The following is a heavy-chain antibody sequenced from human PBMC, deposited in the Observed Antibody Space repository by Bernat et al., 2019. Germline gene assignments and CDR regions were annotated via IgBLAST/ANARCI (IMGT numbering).Heavy chain of an antibody. V-gene: IGHV3-49*04. CDR3: TREKLGYNYYYMDV. J-gene: IGHJ6*03. D-gene: IGHD1-26*01. CDR1: GFTFGDYA. CDR2: IRSKAYGGTT. Sequence: EVQLVESVGGLVQPGRSLRLSCTASGFTFGDYAMSWVRQAPGKGLEWVSFIRSKAYGGTTEYAASVKGRFTISRDDSKSIAYLQMNSLETEDTAVYYCTREKLGYNYYYMDVWGKGTTVTVSS.